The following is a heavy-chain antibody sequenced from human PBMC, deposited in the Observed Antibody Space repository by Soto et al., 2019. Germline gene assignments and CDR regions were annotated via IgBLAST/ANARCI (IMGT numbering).Heavy chain of an antibody. CDR2: IGGSGSSA. CDR3: AKDAVAYNGEWDWFDL. D-gene: IGHD3-10*01. V-gene: IGHV3-23*01. J-gene: IGHJ5*02. Sequence: EGQLLESGGGLVQPGGSLRLSCVASGFTFKNFAMTWVRQAPGKGMEWVSAIGGSGSSANYADSVKGRFTVSRDDSKSTLCRQMGGLRADDTALYYCAKDAVAYNGEWDWFDLWGQGTMVTVSS. CDR1: GFTFKNFA.